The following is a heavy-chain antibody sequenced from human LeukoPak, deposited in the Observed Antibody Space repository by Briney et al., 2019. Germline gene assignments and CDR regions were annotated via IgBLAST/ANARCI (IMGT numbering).Heavy chain of an antibody. CDR2: IQYDGITR. J-gene: IGHJ4*02. CDR3: TQEIDY. Sequence: PGGSLRLSCAASTCAFSKYCFHWVRQAPGKGLQWVAFIQYDGITRHYADSVKGRFTICRDNSKNMLYLQMNSLRLEDTAIYYCTQEIDYWGQGTLVTVSS. V-gene: IGHV3-30*02. CDR1: TCAFSKYC.